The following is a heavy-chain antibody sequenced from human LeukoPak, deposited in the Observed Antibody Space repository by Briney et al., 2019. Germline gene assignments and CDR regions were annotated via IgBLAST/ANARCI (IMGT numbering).Heavy chain of an antibody. CDR2: IYYSGST. V-gene: IGHV4-39*07. Sequence: WIRQPPGKGLELIRSIYYSGSTYYNPSLKSRVTIPVAPSKNKFSLQLRSVTAAETAVYYCARDLGGGLSPFDSWGAGKLVTVSS. CDR3: ARDLGGGLSPFDS. J-gene: IGHJ4*02. D-gene: IGHD3-16*02.